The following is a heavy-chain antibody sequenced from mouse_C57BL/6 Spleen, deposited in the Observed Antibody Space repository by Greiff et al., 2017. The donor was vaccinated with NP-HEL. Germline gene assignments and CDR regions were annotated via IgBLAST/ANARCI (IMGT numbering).Heavy chain of an antibody. CDR2: IHPNSGST. J-gene: IGHJ1*03. Sequence: QVQLQQPGAELVKPGASVKLSCKASGYTFTSYWMHWVKQRPGQGLEWIGMIHPNSGSTNYNEKFKSKATLTVDKSSSTAYMQLSSLTSEDSAVYYCARDSNYPGWYFDVWGTGTTVTVSS. CDR1: GYTFTSYW. V-gene: IGHV1-64*01. D-gene: IGHD2-5*01. CDR3: ARDSNYPGWYFDV.